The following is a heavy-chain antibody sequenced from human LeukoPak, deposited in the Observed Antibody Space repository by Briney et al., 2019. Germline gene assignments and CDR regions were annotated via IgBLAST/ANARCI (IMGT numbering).Heavy chain of an antibody. CDR2: IVHSGST. J-gene: IGHJ4*02. D-gene: IGHD6-13*01. Sequence: SETLSLTRGVYGGSFSGYYWSWIRQPPGKGLEWIGEIVHSGSTNYNPSLKSRVTISVDTSKNQFSLKLTSVTAADTAVYYCAREGAAADYWGQETLVTVSS. CDR3: AREGAAADY. CDR1: GGSFSGYY. V-gene: IGHV4-34*12.